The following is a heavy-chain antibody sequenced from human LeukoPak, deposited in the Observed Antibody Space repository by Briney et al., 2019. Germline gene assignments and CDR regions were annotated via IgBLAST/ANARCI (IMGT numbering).Heavy chain of an antibody. CDR3: AKDPWAACGGDCYLDY. Sequence: GGPLRLSCAASGFTFSSYAMSWVRQAPGKGLEWVSAISGSGGSTYYADSVKGRFTISRDNSKNTLYLQMNSLRAEDTAVYYCAKDPWAACGGDCYLDYWGQGTLVTVSS. D-gene: IGHD2-21*02. CDR2: ISGSGGST. V-gene: IGHV3-23*01. J-gene: IGHJ4*02. CDR1: GFTFSSYA.